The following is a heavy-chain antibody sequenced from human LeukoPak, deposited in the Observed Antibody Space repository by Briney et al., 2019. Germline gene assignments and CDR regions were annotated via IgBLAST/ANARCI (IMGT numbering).Heavy chain of an antibody. V-gene: IGHV3-23*01. CDR2: ISGSGGST. J-gene: IGHJ4*02. CDR3: AKDPLGSLGSSWGIDY. Sequence: GGSRRLSCAASGFTFSSYAMSWVRQAPGKGLEWVSAISGSGGSTYYADSVKGRFTISRDNSKNTLYLQMNSLRAEDTAVYYCAKDPLGSLGSSWGIDYWGQGTLVTVSS. D-gene: IGHD6-13*01. CDR1: GFTFSSYA.